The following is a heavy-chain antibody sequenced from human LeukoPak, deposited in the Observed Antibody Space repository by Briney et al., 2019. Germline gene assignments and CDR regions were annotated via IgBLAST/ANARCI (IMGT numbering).Heavy chain of an antibody. D-gene: IGHD3-22*01. CDR3: ARAPFDSIGYYPPVHYFDY. V-gene: IGHV4-59*08. J-gene: IGHJ4*02. Sequence: SETLSLTCTVSGGSISSYYWSWIRQPPGKGLEWIGYIYYSGSTNYNPSLKSRVTISVDTSKNQFSLKLSSVTAADTAVYYCARAPFDSIGYYPPVHYFDYWGQGTLVTVSS. CDR2: IYYSGST. CDR1: GGSISSYY.